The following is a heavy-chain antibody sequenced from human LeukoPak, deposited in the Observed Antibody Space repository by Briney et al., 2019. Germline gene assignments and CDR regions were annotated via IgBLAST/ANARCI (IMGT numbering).Heavy chain of an antibody. CDR2: INHSGST. V-gene: IGHV4-34*01. Sequence: NTSETLSLTCAVYGGSFSGYYWSWIRQPPGKGLEWIGEINHSGSTNYNPSLKGRVTISVDTSKNQFSLKLSSVTAADTAVYYCARGSFRWLQFFDYWGQGTLVTVSS. CDR3: ARGSFRWLQFFDY. J-gene: IGHJ4*02. D-gene: IGHD5-24*01. CDR1: GGSFSGYY.